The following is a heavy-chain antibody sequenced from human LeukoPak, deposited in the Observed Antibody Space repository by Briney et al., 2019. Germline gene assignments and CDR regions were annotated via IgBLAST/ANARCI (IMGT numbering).Heavy chain of an antibody. V-gene: IGHV5-51*01. CDR3: ATQQYYYDSSGYYYNWFDP. D-gene: IGHD3-22*01. Sequence: GASLKISCKGSGYSFTSYWIGWVRQMPGKGLEWMGIIYPGDSDTRYSPSFQGQVTISADKSISTAYLQWSSLKASDTAMYYCATQQYYYDSSGYYYNWFDPWGQGTLVTVSS. J-gene: IGHJ5*02. CDR2: IYPGDSDT. CDR1: GYSFTSYW.